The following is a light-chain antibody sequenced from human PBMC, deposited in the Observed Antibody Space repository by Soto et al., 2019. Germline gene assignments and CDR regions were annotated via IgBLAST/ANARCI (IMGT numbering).Light chain of an antibody. CDR1: QSVSSD. Sequence: EIVMTYSPATLSVSLGEIATLSCRASQSVSSDLAWYHQKPGQAPRLLIYSASTRATGIPARFSGSGSGTEFTLTIDSLQSEDFAVDYCQQYNNWPRTFGQATKVDIK. CDR2: SAS. V-gene: IGKV3-15*01. CDR3: QQYNNWPRT. J-gene: IGKJ1*01.